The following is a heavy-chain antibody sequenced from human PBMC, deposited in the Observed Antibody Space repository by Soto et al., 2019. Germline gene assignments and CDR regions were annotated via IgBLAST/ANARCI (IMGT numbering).Heavy chain of an antibody. CDR3: ARDSVAAAGDFDY. D-gene: IGHD6-13*01. CDR1: GFTFISYW. V-gene: IGHV3-74*01. Sequence: GGSLRLSCAASGFTFISYWMHWVRQAPGKGLVWVSRINSDGSGTRYADSVKGRFTISRDNAKSTLYLQMNSLRAEDTAVYYCARDSVAAAGDFDYWGQGTLVTVSS. CDR2: INSDGSGT. J-gene: IGHJ4*02.